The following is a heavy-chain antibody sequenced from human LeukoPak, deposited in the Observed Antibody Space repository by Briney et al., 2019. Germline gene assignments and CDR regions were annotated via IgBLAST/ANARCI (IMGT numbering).Heavy chain of an antibody. V-gene: IGHV1-18*01. Sequence: GASVKVPCKASGYTFTSYGISWVRQAPGQGLEWMGWISAYNGNTNYAQKLQGRVTMTTDTSTSTAYMELRSLRSDDTAVYYCARVAGSSWYNYMDVWGKGTTVTVSS. J-gene: IGHJ6*03. CDR2: ISAYNGNT. D-gene: IGHD6-13*01. CDR3: ARVAGSSWYNYMDV. CDR1: GYTFTSYG.